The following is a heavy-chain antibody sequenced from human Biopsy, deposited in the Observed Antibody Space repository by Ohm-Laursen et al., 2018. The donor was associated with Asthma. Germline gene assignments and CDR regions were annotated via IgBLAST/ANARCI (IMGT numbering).Heavy chain of an antibody. V-gene: IGHV3-7*01. Sequence: SLRLSCAAPGFTFGDYWMSWVRQVPGKGLEWVANIKHDGSEKNHVDSLKGRFTISRDNAKNSLYLQMNSLRAEDTAVYYCARTFHFWSPYHAEHYQLWGQGTLSPSPQ. CDR3: ARTFHFWSPYHAEHYQL. CDR2: IKHDGSEK. CDR1: GFTFGDYW. J-gene: IGHJ1*01. D-gene: IGHD3-3*02.